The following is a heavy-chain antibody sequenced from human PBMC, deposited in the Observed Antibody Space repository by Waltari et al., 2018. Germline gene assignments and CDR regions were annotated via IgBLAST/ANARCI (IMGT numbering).Heavy chain of an antibody. V-gene: IGHV3-21*01. CDR3: ARDEGGSSWRNYYYYGMDV. Sequence: EVQLVESGGGLVKPGGSLRLSCAASGFTFSSHSMNWVRQAPGKGLGWVSSISISSSYIYYADSVKGRFTISRDNAKNSLYLQMNSLRAEDTAVYYCARDEGGSSWRNYYYYGMDVWGQGTTVTVSS. CDR2: ISISSSYI. CDR1: GFTFSSHS. D-gene: IGHD6-13*01. J-gene: IGHJ6*02.